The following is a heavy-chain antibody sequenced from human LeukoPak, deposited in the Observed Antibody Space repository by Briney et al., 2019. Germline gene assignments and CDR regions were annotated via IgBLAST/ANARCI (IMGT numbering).Heavy chain of an antibody. CDR2: INNNSGGT. V-gene: IGHV1-2*02. CDR1: VYTFTGYY. J-gene: IGHJ4*02. Sequence: ASVTVSCKSTVYTFTGYYMHWLRQPPGQGLEWMGGINNNSGGTNYEQKFQGRVTMTRNKSISTAYMELSRLRSDDEAVYYCERDFGVATIGFDYWGQGTLVTVSS. CDR3: ERDFGVATIGFDY. D-gene: IGHD5-12*01.